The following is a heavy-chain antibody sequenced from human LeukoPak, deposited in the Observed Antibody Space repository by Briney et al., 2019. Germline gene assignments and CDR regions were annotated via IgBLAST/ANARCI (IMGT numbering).Heavy chain of an antibody. CDR2: IYHSGST. V-gene: IGHV4-38-2*02. D-gene: IGHD3-10*01. CDR1: GYSISSGYY. J-gene: IGHJ4*02. CDR3: AREGPGGFGELLYSY. Sequence: PSETLSLTCTVSGYSISSGYYWGWIRQPPGKGLEWIGSIYHSGSTYYNPSLKSRVTISVDTSKNQFSLKLSSVTAADTAVYYCAREGPGGFGELLYSYWGQGTLVTVSS.